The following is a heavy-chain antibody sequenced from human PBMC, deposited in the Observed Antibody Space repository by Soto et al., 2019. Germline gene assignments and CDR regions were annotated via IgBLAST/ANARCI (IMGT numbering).Heavy chain of an antibody. V-gene: IGHV4-34*01. CDR2: INHSGST. J-gene: IGHJ6*02. CDR1: GGSISSYY. D-gene: IGHD2-2*01. CDR3: ARGRWKGGYCSSTSCYGGYGMDV. Sequence: PSETLSLTCTVSGGSISSYYWSWIRQPPGKGLEWIGEINHSGSTNYNPSLKSRVTISVDTSKNQFSLKLSSVTAADTAVYYCARGRWKGGYCSSTSCYGGYGMDVWGQGTLVTVSS.